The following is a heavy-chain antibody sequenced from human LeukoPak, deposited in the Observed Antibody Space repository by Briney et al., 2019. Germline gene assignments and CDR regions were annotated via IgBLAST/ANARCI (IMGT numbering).Heavy chain of an antibody. CDR3: ARDGSGSYYKDWFDP. D-gene: IGHD3-10*01. J-gene: IGHJ5*02. CDR2: ISSSSSYI. V-gene: IGHV3-21*01. CDR1: GFTFSSYS. Sequence: GGSLRLSCAASGFTFSSYSMNWVRQAPGKGLEWVSSISSSSSYIYYADSVKGRFTISRDNAKNLLYLQMNSLRAEDTAVYYCARDGSGSYYKDWFDPWGQGTLVTVSS.